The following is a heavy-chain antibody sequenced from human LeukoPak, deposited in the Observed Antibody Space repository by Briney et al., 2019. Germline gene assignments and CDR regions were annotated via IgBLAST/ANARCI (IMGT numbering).Heavy chain of an antibody. Sequence: GEALKISWKSPGYRFTSYWIDWGRQVPGNGLEWIGIIYPGESDTRFSPSFQGQVTISADKPISTAYLQWSSLKASDTAMYYCARHETGPYFDYWGQGTLVTVSP. D-gene: IGHD1-1*01. J-gene: IGHJ4*02. V-gene: IGHV5-51*01. CDR2: IYPGESDT. CDR3: ARHETGPYFDY. CDR1: GYRFTSYW.